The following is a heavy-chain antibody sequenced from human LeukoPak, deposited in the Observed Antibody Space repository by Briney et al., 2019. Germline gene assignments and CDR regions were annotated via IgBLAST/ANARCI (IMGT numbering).Heavy chain of an antibody. CDR2: IKPDGGVQ. Sequence: GGSLRLSCAASGLTFRNYWMSWVRQAPGKGLEWVANIKPDGGVQNYVDSVKGRFTITRDNAANSLSLQMNSLRDEDTAVYYCATSFPYCSVDSCALGGQGTLVTVSS. CDR1: GLTFRNYW. D-gene: IGHD2-15*01. J-gene: IGHJ4*02. CDR3: ATSFPYCSVDSCAL. V-gene: IGHV3-7*01.